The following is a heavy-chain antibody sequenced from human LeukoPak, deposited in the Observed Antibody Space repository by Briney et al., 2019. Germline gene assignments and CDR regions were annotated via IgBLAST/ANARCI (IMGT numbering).Heavy chain of an antibody. CDR1: GGSISSYY. CDR3: ARGLWFGEGAFDI. CDR2: IYYSGST. Sequence: SETLSLTCTVSGGSISSYYWSWIRQPPGKGLGWIGYIYYSGSTNYNPSLKSRVTISVDTSKNQFSLKLSSVTAADTAVYYCARGLWFGEGAFDIWGQGTMVTVSS. D-gene: IGHD3-10*01. J-gene: IGHJ3*02. V-gene: IGHV4-59*01.